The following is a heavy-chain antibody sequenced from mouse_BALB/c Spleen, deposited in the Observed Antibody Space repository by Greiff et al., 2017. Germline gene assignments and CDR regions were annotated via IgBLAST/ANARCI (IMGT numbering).Heavy chain of an antibody. CDR2: ISYDGSN. D-gene: IGHD1-2*01. CDR3: AIITTAYYFDY. J-gene: IGHJ2*01. Sequence: VQLQQSGPGLVKPSQSLSLTCSVTGYSITSGYYWNWIRQFPGNKLEWMGYISYDGSNNYNPSLKNRISITRDTSKNQFFLKLNSVTTEDTATYYCAIITTAYYFDYWGQGTTLTVSS. CDR1: GYSITSGYY. V-gene: IGHV3-6*02.